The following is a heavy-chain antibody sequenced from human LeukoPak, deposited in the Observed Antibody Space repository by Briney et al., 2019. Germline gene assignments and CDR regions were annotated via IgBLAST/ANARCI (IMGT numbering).Heavy chain of an antibody. J-gene: IGHJ6*02. D-gene: IGHD2-21*02. CDR2: IIPIFGTT. CDR3: ASLRRLVAAIHGMDF. CDR1: EGTSSSYA. Sequence: GSSVKVSCKVSEGTSSSYAISWVRQAPGQGLEWLGGIIPIFGTTNYAQKFQGRVTITADESTSTAYMDLSSLRSEDTAVYYCASLRRLVAAIHGMDFWGQGTTVTVSS. V-gene: IGHV1-69*01.